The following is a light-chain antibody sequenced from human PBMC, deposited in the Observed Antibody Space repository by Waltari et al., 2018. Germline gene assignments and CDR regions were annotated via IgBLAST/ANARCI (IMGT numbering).Light chain of an antibody. CDR1: SSDVGGSNL. V-gene: IGLV2-14*03. J-gene: IGLJ3*02. CDR3: GSFTTSYACV. Sequence: QSARTQTASVSGSLGPSITIPCPGGSSDVGGSNLVSWYQQHPGKAPKVMIYDVTERPSGISNRFSGSKSGYTASLTISGLQAEDEADYYCGSFTTSYACVFGGGTTLTVL. CDR2: DVT.